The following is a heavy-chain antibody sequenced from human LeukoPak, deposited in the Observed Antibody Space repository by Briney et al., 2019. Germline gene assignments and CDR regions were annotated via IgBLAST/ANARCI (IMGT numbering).Heavy chain of an antibody. D-gene: IGHD1-26*01. Sequence: PSETLSLTCALYGGSFSGYYWSWIRQPPGKGLEWIGEINHSGSTNYNPSLKSRVTISVDTSKNQFSLKLSSVTAADTAVYYCARGVEFDYWGQGTLVTVSS. V-gene: IGHV4-34*01. CDR1: GGSFSGYY. J-gene: IGHJ4*02. CDR2: INHSGST. CDR3: ARGVEFDY.